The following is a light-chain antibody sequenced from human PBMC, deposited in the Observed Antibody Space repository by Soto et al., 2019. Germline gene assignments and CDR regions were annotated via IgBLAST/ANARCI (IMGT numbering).Light chain of an antibody. V-gene: IGKV1-5*03. CDR3: QQYNSYLWT. CDR2: KAS. J-gene: IGKJ2*02. CDR1: QSISSW. Sequence: DIQMTQSPSTLSASVGDRVTITCRASQSISSWLAWYQQKPGKAPKLLIYKASSLESGVPSRFSCSGSGTEFTLTISSLQPDDFATYYCQQYNSYLWTFGQGTKLEIK.